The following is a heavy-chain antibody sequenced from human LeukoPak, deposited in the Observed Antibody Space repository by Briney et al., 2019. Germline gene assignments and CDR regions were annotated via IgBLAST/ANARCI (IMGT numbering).Heavy chain of an antibody. CDR2: MNPNSGNT. V-gene: IGHV1-8*01. CDR3: ARGGDYDSSGYYLPFDC. D-gene: IGHD3-22*01. Sequence: ASVKVSCKASGYTFTSYDINWVRQATGQGLEWMGWMNPNSGNTGYAQKFQGRVTMTRNTSISTAYMELSSLRSEDTAVYYCARGGDYDSSGYYLPFDCWGQGTLVTVSS. CDR1: GYTFTSYD. J-gene: IGHJ4*02.